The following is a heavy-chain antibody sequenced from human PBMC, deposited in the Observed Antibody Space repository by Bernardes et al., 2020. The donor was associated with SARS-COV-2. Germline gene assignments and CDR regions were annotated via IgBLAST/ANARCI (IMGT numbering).Heavy chain of an antibody. V-gene: IGHV4-31*03. CDR2: IYYSGST. CDR1: GGSISSGGYY. J-gene: IGHJ6*02. Sequence: SETLSLTCTVSGGSISSGGYYWSWIRQHPGRGLEWIGYIYYSGSTYYNPSLKSRVAISVDTSNNQFSLKLRSVTAADTAVYYCARCGYGRLGYYYGMDVWGQGTTVTVSS. D-gene: IGHD5-12*01. CDR3: ARCGYGRLGYYYGMDV.